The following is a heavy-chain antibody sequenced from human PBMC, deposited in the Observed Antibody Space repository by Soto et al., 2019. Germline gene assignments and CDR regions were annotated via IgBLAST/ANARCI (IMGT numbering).Heavy chain of an antibody. CDR1: GGLFSSYP. Sequence: QEQLVQSGAEVKKPGSSVKVSCKASGGLFSSYPISWVRQVLGQGLEWMGGIIPVFQTAYYTQRFQGRVTITADESTNTAYMELSSLRSEDTAIYYCARGGSGYTWFNEFWGQRSLITVSS. CDR2: IIPVFQTA. J-gene: IGHJ4*02. CDR3: ARGGSGYTWFNEF. D-gene: IGHD3-22*01. V-gene: IGHV1-69*01.